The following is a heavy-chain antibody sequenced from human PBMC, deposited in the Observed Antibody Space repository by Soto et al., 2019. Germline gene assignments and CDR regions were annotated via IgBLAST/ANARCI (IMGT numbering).Heavy chain of an antibody. CDR1: GASISYGGFS. CDR2: ISHLEST. CDR3: ARGGGDDSFDY. J-gene: IGHJ4*02. D-gene: IGHD2-21*02. V-gene: IGHV4-30-2*06. Sequence: SETLSLTCTVSGASISYGGFSWSWIRQSPGKGLEWIGYISHLESTYFHPSFKSRLTMSIDRTRNQFSLKLSSVTAADMAVYYCARGGGDDSFDYWGQGVLVTVSS.